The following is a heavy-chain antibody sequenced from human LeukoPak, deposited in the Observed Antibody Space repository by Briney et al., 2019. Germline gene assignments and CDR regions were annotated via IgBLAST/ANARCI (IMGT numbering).Heavy chain of an antibody. Sequence: PGGSLRLSCAASGFTFSSYAMSWVRQAPGKGLEWVSAISGSGGSTYYADSVKGRFTISRDNSKNTLYLQMNSLRAEDTAVYYCAKNGYYYVSSGYAWDWGQGTLVTVSS. D-gene: IGHD3-22*01. V-gene: IGHV3-23*01. CDR3: AKNGYYYVSSGYAWD. J-gene: IGHJ4*02. CDR1: GFTFSSYA. CDR2: ISGSGGST.